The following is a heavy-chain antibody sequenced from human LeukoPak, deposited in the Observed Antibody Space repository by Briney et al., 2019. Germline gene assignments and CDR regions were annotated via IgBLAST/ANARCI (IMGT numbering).Heavy chain of an antibody. V-gene: IGHV4-4*07. CDR2: IYNSGST. J-gene: IGHJ4*02. Sequence: SETLSLTCTVSGGSISSNYWSWIRQPAGKGLEWIGRIYNSGSTNYNTNYNPSLSSRVTMSVDTSKNQFSLKLNSVTAADKAVYYCARAIWYGSGTTAFDYWGQGTLVTVSS. CDR3: ARAIWYGSGTTAFDY. CDR1: GGSISSNY. D-gene: IGHD3-10*01.